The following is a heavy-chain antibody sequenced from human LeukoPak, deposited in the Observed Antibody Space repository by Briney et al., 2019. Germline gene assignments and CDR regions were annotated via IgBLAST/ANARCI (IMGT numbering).Heavy chain of an antibody. V-gene: IGHV3-23*01. CDR2: ISGSYGTT. Sequence: TERSLRLSCAASGFIFSDYGMHWLRQAPGKGLEWVSSISGSYGTTYYADSVKGRFTISRDNSKNTLYLQMNSLRAEDTALYYCAKGNIAELPAAPYYWGQGTLVTVSS. J-gene: IGHJ4*02. D-gene: IGHD2-2*01. CDR3: AKGNIAELPAAPYY. CDR1: GFIFSDYG.